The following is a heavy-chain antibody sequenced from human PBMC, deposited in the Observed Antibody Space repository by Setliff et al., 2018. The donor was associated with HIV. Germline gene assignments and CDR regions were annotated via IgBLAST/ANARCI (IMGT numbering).Heavy chain of an antibody. Sequence: ASVKVSCKASGYTFTAFGMNWLRQAPGQGPEWMGWISTYNGNTNYAQKFQGRVTMTTDTSTSTVYMELRSLRSDDTAVYYCAKDPSGYCKNGVCYIGVHRTPDKYYFDSWGQGALVTVSS. CDR2: ISTYNGNT. D-gene: IGHD2-8*01. J-gene: IGHJ4*02. CDR3: AKDPSGYCKNGVCYIGVHRTPDKYYFDS. CDR1: GYTFTAFG. V-gene: IGHV1-18*01.